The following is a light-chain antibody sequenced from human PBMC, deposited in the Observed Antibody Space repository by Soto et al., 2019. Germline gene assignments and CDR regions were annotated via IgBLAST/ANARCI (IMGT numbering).Light chain of an antibody. Sequence: QSALTQPPSASGSPGQSVTISCTGTSSDVGGYNYVSWYQQHPGKAPRLMIYEVTKRPSGVPDRFSGSKSGNTASLTISGLQAEDEAFYYCTSHAGSNNYVIFGGGTKLTVL. J-gene: IGLJ2*01. CDR2: EVT. CDR3: TSHAGSNNYVI. CDR1: SSDVGGYNY. V-gene: IGLV2-8*01.